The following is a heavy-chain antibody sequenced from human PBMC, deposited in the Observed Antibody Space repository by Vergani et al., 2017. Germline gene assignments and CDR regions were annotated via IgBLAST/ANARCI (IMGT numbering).Heavy chain of an antibody. V-gene: IGHV2-5*04. CDR3: FYRKTGFGTTHCFCPFYFFYYMDG. CDR2: IYWNDDQ. D-gene: IGHD1-1*01. J-gene: IGHJ6*03. CDR1: GFSLNTRGVS. Sequence: QITLKESGPTLVKPTQTLTLTCTFSGFSLNTRGVSVAWIRQPPGKALDWLALIYWNDDQHYSPSLNNRVTITKDTSKNQVVLTMTNMDYVDTGTYYCFYRKTGFGTTHCFCPFYFFYYMDGWGKGTTVTVSS.